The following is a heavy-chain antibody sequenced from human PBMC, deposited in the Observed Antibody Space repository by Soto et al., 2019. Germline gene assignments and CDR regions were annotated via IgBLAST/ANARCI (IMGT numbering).Heavy chain of an antibody. CDR1: GGTFNSYA. CDR3: TRCGIRYHSIGYYLGIDGMDV. V-gene: IGHV1-69*12. Sequence: QVQLVQSGAEVKKPESSVRVSCKASGGTFNSYAITWVRQAPGQGLEWMGGTIPMFGTTNYAEKFQGRVTITADESTNTAYMELGSLRSEDTALYYCTRCGIRYHSIGYYLGIDGMDVWGQGTTVIVSS. CDR2: TIPMFGTT. D-gene: IGHD3-22*01. J-gene: IGHJ6*02.